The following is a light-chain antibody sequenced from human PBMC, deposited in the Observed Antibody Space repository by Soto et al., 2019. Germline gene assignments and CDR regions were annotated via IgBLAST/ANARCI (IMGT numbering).Light chain of an antibody. V-gene: IGLV2-23*02. CDR2: EVN. Sequence: QSVLTQPASVSGSPGQSITISCTGTSSDVGLYNIVSWYQQHPGKAPKLLIYEVNKRPSGVSTRFSGAKSGNTASLTISGLQAEDEADYHCCSFAGASTYAFGGGTKVTVL. CDR1: SSDVGLYNI. J-gene: IGLJ1*01. CDR3: CSFAGASTYA.